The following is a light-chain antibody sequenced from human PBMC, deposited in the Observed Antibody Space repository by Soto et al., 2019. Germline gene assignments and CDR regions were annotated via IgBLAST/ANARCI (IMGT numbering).Light chain of an antibody. V-gene: IGLV2-14*01. CDR2: EVS. CDR3: FSYTTSSTLV. CDR1: SSDVSGYNY. J-gene: IGLJ3*02. Sequence: QSALTQPASVSGSPGQSITISCTGTSSDVSGYNYVSWYQQHPAKAAKLMIYEVSNRPSGVSHRFSGSKSGNTASLTISGLQAEDEADYYCFSYTTSSTLVFGGGTKLIVL.